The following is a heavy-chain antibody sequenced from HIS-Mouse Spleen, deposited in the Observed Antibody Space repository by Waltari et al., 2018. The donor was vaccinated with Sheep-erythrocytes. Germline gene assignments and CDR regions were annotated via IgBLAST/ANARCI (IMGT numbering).Heavy chain of an antibody. Sequence: EVQLLESGGGLVQPGGSLRLSCAASGFTFSSYAMSWVRQAPGKGLEWVSAIRGSVCSTYYADSVKGRFTISRDNSKNTLYLQMNSLRAEDTAVYYCAKQTLRRTYFDYWGQGTLVTVSS. CDR2: IRGSVCST. D-gene: IGHD4-17*01. CDR1: GFTFSSYA. J-gene: IGHJ4*02. V-gene: IGHV3-23*01. CDR3: AKQTLRRTYFDY.